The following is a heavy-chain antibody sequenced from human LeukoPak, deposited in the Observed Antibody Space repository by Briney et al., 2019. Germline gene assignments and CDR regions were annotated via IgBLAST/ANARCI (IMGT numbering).Heavy chain of an antibody. CDR3: AGGIAAADT. Sequence: PGRSLRLSCAVSGFTFDDYAMHWIRQVPGKGLEWVSGINWNSDSIGYADSVKGRFTISRDKAKNTLYLQMNSLRAEDTAVYYCAGGIAAADTWGQGTLVTVSS. D-gene: IGHD6-13*01. J-gene: IGHJ4*02. CDR1: GFTFDDYA. CDR2: INWNSDSI. V-gene: IGHV3-9*01.